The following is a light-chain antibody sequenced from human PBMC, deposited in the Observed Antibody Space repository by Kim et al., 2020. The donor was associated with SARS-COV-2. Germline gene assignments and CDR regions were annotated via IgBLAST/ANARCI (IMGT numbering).Light chain of an antibody. Sequence: DIQMTQSPSSLSASVGDRVTITCRASQGISNYLAWFQQKPGKAPKSLIYAASSLQSGVPSKFSGSGSGTEFTLTISRLQPGDFTTYYSHENNRKARPTFGGGTKVDIK. CDR2: AAS. V-gene: IGKV1-16*02. J-gene: IGKJ4*01. CDR3: HENNRKARPT. CDR1: QGISNY.